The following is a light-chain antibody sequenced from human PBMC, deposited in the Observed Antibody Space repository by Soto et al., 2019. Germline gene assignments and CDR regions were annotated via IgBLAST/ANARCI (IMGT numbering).Light chain of an antibody. CDR2: ATS. J-gene: IGKJ4*01. CDR3: HKYNHAPT. CDR1: QAISSY. Sequence: DIQLTQSPSSLSASVGDRVTITCRASQAISSYLAWYQQKPGKVPELLIYATSTLQSGAPSRFSGSGSGTDFTLTISSLQPEDVATYYCHKYNHAPTFGGGNKVEI. V-gene: IGKV1-27*01.